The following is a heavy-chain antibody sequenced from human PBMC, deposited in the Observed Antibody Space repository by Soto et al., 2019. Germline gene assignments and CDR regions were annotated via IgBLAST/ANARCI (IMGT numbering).Heavy chain of an antibody. Sequence: QMQLVESGGGVVQPGESLRLSCAASGFTFNYYPMHWVRQTPGKGLEWVAVISFDGSNKFYADSVKGRFTVSRDNFKNMLYLQLNSLRPEDAAVYYCARLPGALVAVLYIYPLDGREAMSDVDVWGQGTTVSVSS. CDR2: ISFDGSNK. V-gene: IGHV3-30-3*01. J-gene: IGHJ6*02. CDR3: ARLPGALVAVLYIYPLDGREAMSDVDV. D-gene: IGHD6-19*01. CDR1: GFTFNYYP.